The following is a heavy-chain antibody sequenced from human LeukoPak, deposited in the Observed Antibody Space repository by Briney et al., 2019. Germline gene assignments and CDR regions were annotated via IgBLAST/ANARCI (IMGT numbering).Heavy chain of an antibody. J-gene: IGHJ4*02. Sequence: ASVKVSCKASGYTFTGYYMHWVRQAPGQGLEWMGWINPNSGGTNYAQKFQVRVTMTRDTSITTVYMELSRPRSDDTAVYYCARESPCSGCDLGGFDYWGQGTLVTVSS. D-gene: IGHD5-12*01. CDR3: ARESPCSGCDLGGFDY. V-gene: IGHV1-2*02. CDR1: GYTFTGYY. CDR2: INPNSGGT.